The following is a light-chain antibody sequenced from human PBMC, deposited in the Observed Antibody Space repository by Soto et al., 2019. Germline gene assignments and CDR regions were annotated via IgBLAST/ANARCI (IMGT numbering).Light chain of an antibody. Sequence: QSALTQPASVSGSPGQSITISCTGTSSDVGGYNYVSWYQQHPGKAPKLMIYDVSNRPSGVSNRFSGSKSDNTASLTISGLQAEDEADYYCSSYTSSRGVFGGGTKLTVL. CDR2: DVS. J-gene: IGLJ2*01. CDR3: SSYTSSRGV. V-gene: IGLV2-14*01. CDR1: SSDVGGYNY.